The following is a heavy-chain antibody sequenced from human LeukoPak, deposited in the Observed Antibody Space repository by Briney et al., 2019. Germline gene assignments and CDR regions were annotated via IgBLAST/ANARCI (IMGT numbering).Heavy chain of an antibody. D-gene: IGHD3-16*01. J-gene: IGHJ4*02. V-gene: IGHV3-48*03. Sequence: PGGSLRLSCAASGFTFSSYEMNWVRQAPGKGLEWVSYISSSGSTIYYADSVKGRFTISRDNAKNSLYLQMNSLRAEDTAVYYCAREPYDYAWGSYGPGDYWGQGTLVTVSS. CDR1: GFTFSSYE. CDR3: AREPYDYAWGSYGPGDY. CDR2: ISSSGSTI.